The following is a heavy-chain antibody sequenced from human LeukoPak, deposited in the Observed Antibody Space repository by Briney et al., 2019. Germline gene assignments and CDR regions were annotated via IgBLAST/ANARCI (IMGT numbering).Heavy chain of an antibody. D-gene: IGHD3-3*01. V-gene: IGHV1-8*01. Sequence: ASVKVSCKASGYTFTSYDINWVRQATGQGLERMGWMNPNSGNTGYAQKFQGRVTMTRNTSISTAYMELSSLRSEDTAMYYCARGPYYDFWSGYYLAFARRQPYGMDVWGQGTTVTVSS. J-gene: IGHJ6*02. CDR2: MNPNSGNT. CDR1: GYTFTSYD. CDR3: ARGPYYDFWSGYYLAFARRQPYGMDV.